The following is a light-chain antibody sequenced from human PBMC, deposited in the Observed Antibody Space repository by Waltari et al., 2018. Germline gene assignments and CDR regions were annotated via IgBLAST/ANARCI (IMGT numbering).Light chain of an antibody. CDR3: QSSDSSLSGWV. V-gene: IGLV1-40*01. J-gene: IGLJ3*02. CDR2: DFS. CDR1: SSNIGAGYH. Sequence: QSVLTQPPSVSGAPGQRVTISCTGSSSNIGAGYHVHWCQQHPGTAPKLLICDFSDRPSGVPDRFSAYRSGTSASLAIPGLQAEDEADYYCQSSDSSLSGWVFGGGTKLTVL.